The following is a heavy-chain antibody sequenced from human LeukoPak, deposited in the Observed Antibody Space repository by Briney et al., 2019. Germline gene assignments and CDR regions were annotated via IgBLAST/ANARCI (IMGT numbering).Heavy chain of an antibody. CDR2: IYTSGST. Sequence: ASETLSLTCTVSGGSISSYYWSWIRQPAGKGLEWIGRIYTSGSTNYNPPLKSRVTMSVDTSKNQFSLKRSSVTAADTAVYYCAREVAVAGAFDYWGQGTLVTVSS. V-gene: IGHV4-4*07. CDR1: GGSISSYY. D-gene: IGHD6-19*01. J-gene: IGHJ4*02. CDR3: AREVAVAGAFDY.